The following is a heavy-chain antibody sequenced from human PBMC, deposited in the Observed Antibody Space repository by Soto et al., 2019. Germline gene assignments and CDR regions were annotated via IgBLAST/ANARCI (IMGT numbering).Heavy chain of an antibody. D-gene: IGHD2-15*01. CDR3: ARDVVRSTAGDS. V-gene: IGHV1-69*01. J-gene: IGHJ4*02. CDR1: GGSFSNSS. Sequence: QVQLVQSGTEVKEPGSSVKVSCKASGGSFSNSSFVWVRQGPGQGLEWMGGIIPIFSRTNLAQKFQGRVTFSGDESTRPTYMELRSLTSEDTAIYYCARDVVRSTAGDSWGQGTLVTVSS. CDR2: IIPIFSRT.